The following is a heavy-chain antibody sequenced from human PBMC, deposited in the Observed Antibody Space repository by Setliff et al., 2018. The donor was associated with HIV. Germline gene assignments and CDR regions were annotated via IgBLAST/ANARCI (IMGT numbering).Heavy chain of an antibody. V-gene: IGHV4-34*01. CDR1: GGSFSGYY. Sequence: SETLSLTCAVYGGSFSGYYWSWIRQAPGKGLEWIGEINHRGRPKYNPSLNSRVTMSVDKSRNQFSLKVSSVTAADTAVYYCARGPDCSSTSCYVSYFYYMDVWGKGTAVTVSS. CDR3: ARGPDCSSTSCYVSYFYYMDV. CDR2: INHRGRP. J-gene: IGHJ6*03. D-gene: IGHD2-2*01.